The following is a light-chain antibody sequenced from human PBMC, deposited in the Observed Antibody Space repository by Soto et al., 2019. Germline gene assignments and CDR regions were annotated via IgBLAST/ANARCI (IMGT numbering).Light chain of an antibody. CDR1: QSVSSSY. CDR2: AAS. CDR3: QQYNNWPRT. V-gene: IGKV3-15*01. J-gene: IGKJ1*01. Sequence: EIVLTQSPGTLSLSPGERATLSCRASQSVSSSYLAWYQQKPGQAPRLFIYAASTRATGIPARFSGSGSGTEFTLIISSLQSEDFAVYYCQQYNNWPRTFGQGTKVDIK.